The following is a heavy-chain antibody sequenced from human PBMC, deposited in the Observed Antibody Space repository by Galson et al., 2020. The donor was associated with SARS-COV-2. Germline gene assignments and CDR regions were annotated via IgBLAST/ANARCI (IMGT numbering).Heavy chain of an antibody. D-gene: IGHD5-18*01. Sequence: SQTLSLTCAVNGGPLSGSYWSWVRQTPGKGLEWIGEVNHSGGTNYNPSLKSRVVISVDTSKNQFSLKLNSVTAADTAVYYCARLSGYNRGYNWYDPCGQGTLVTVSS. J-gene: IGHJ5*02. CDR3: ARLSGYNRGYNWYDP. CDR1: GGPLSGSY. CDR2: VNHSGGT. V-gene: IGHV4-34*01.